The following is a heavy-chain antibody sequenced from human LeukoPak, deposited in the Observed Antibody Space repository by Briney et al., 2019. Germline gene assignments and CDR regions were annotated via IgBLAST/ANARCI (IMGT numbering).Heavy chain of an antibody. V-gene: IGHV3-23*01. Sequence: PGGSLRLSCAASGFTFSSYAMSWVRQAPGKGLEWASAISGSGGSTYYADSVKGRFTISRDNSKNTLYLQMNSLRAEDAAVYYCAKDRRIAVAGTRSWYFDLWGRGTLVTVSS. J-gene: IGHJ2*01. CDR2: ISGSGGST. CDR1: GFTFSSYA. CDR3: AKDRRIAVAGTRSWYFDL. D-gene: IGHD6-19*01.